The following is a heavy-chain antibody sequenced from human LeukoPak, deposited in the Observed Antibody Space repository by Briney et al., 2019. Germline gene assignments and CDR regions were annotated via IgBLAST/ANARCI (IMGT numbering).Heavy chain of an antibody. CDR3: TTVWNCGGDCSDAFDI. CDR2: IKSKTDGGTT. J-gene: IGHJ3*02. CDR1: GFSFRNAW. Sequence: GVSLRLSCAASGFSFRNAWMSWVRQAPGKGLEWVGRIKSKTDGGTTDYAAPVKGRFTISRDDSKNTLYLQMNSLKTEDTAVYYCTTVWNCGGDCSDAFDIWGQGTMVTVSS. V-gene: IGHV3-15*01. D-gene: IGHD2-21*02.